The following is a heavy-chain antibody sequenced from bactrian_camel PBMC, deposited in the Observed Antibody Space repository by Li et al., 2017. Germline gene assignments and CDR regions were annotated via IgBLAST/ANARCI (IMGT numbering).Heavy chain of an antibody. J-gene: IGHJ6*01. Sequence: HVQLVESGGGSVQAGGSLRISCVASGGTIGASCMGWVRQAPGKPREEVASISGYGTITYVDSVKGRFTVSEDNAKNTVSLQMNSLRPEDTAMYYCVAVRDGSAWCGAGRLFDSAYWGQGTQVTVS. CDR2: ISGYGTI. CDR1: GGTIGASC. V-gene: IGHV3S53*01. CDR3: VAVRDGSAWCGAGRLFDSAY. D-gene: IGHD6*01.